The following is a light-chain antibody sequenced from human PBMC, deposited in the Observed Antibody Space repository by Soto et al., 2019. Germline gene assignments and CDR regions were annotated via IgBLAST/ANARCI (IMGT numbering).Light chain of an antibody. CDR3: CSYVGATTYV. Sequence: QSVLTQPASVSGSPGQSITISCTGTSSTVGGFNVVSWYQQHPGKAPKVIIYEGIKRPSGVSNRFSGSNSGSTASLTISGLQAEDEADYCCCSYVGATTYVFGTGTKVTV. V-gene: IGLV2-23*01. CDR1: SSTVGGFNV. CDR2: EGI. J-gene: IGLJ1*01.